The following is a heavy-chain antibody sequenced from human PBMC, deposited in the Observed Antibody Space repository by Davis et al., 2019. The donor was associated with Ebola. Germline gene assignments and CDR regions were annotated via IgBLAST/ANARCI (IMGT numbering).Heavy chain of an antibody. CDR2: IKVDGSET. Sequence: PGESLKISCAASGFTFSSYWMSWVRQAPGKGLEWVANIKVDGSETYYVDSVKGRFTISRDNAKNSLYLQMNSLRAEDTAVYYCARDPRAHSSGWEYWGQGTLVTVSS. D-gene: IGHD6-19*01. CDR3: ARDPRAHSSGWEY. CDR1: GFTFSSYW. J-gene: IGHJ4*02. V-gene: IGHV3-7*01.